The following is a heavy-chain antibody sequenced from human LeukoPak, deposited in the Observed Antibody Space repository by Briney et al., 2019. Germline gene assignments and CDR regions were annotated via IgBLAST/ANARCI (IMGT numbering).Heavy chain of an antibody. J-gene: IGHJ5*02. CDR3: AKGLGPNWFDP. V-gene: IGHV3-23*01. CDR2: ISGSGGST. Sequence: GGSLRLSCAASGFTFSSYAMSWVRQAPGKGLEWVSAISGSGGSTYYADSVKDRFTISRDNSKNTLYLQMNSLRAKDTAVYYCAKGLGPNWFDPWGQGTLVTVSS. D-gene: IGHD5/OR15-5a*01. CDR1: GFTFSSYA.